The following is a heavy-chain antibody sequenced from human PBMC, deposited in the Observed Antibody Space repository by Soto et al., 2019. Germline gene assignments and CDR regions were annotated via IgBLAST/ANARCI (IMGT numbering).Heavy chain of an antibody. CDR1: GGSISTADYY. Sequence: QVQLHESGPGLVRPSQTLSLTCNVSGGSISTADYYWSWIRQPPGKGLEWIGYIYYRGSTYYNPSLESRVAISIDTSKNQFSLNLTSVTAADTAVYFCVSDYDSGGYIGYWGRGTLVTVSS. V-gene: IGHV4-30-4*01. CDR3: VSDYDSGGYIGY. D-gene: IGHD3-22*01. J-gene: IGHJ4*02. CDR2: IYYRGST.